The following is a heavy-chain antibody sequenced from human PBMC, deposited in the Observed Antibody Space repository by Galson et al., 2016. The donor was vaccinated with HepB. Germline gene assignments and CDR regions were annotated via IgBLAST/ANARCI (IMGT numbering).Heavy chain of an antibody. CDR3: ARAPLAFCAFQRSVNWFDP. D-gene: IGHD3-3*02. J-gene: IGHJ5*02. CDR2: INPKNGAT. Sequence: SVKVSCKASGYAFTNYYLHWVRQAPGQGLEWMGWINPKNGATDLAQRFQGRVSMTRDTSINTAYMELSGLPTDDSAMYFCARAPLAFCAFQRSVNWFDPWGQGSLVTVSS. V-gene: IGHV1-2*02. CDR1: GYAFTNYY.